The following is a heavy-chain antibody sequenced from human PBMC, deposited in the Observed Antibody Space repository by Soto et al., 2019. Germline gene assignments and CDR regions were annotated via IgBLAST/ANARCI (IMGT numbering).Heavy chain of an antibody. Sequence: QVQLVQSGAEVKKPGASVKVSCKASGYTFTSYAMHWVRQAPGQRLEWMGWINAGNGNTKYSQKFKGRVTITRDTSASTAYMELSSLRSEDTAVYYCARVGITIFGVVRYFDYWGQGTLVTVSS. D-gene: IGHD3-3*01. CDR3: ARVGITIFGVVRYFDY. CDR1: GYTFTSYA. CDR2: INAGNGNT. V-gene: IGHV1-3*01. J-gene: IGHJ4*02.